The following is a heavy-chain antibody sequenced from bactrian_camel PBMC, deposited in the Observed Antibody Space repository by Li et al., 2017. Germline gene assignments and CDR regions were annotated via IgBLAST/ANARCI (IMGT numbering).Heavy chain of an antibody. V-gene: IGHV3S35*01. CDR3: ATNWYGGVDFGY. Sequence: VQLVESGGGLVQPGGSLRLSCVASGFTFSSSGMTWVRQAPGKGLEWVSKISSHAITMYYANSVKGRFIISRDNAENTVYLQMNSLKVEDTAMYYCATNWYGGVDFGYWGQGTQVTVS. CDR1: GFTFSSSG. J-gene: IGHJ6*01. D-gene: IGHD6*01. CDR2: ISSHAITM.